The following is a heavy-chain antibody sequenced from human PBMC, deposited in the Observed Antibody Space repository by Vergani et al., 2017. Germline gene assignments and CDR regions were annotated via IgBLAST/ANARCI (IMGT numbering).Heavy chain of an antibody. V-gene: IGHV3-48*01. Sequence: EVQLVESGGGLVKPGGSLRLSCAASGLAFSNYDMNWVRQAPGKGLEWVSYISESSRTIYYADSVKGRFTISRDNAKNSLYLQMNSLRAEDTAVYYCARASIAVAGRVFCDYWGQGTLVTVSS. CDR1: GLAFSNYD. CDR2: ISESSRTI. D-gene: IGHD6-19*01. CDR3: ARASIAVAGRVFCDY. J-gene: IGHJ4*02.